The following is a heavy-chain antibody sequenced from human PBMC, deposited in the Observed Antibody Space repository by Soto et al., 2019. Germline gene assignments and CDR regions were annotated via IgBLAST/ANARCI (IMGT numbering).Heavy chain of an antibody. CDR1: GFPFSTYA. CDR2: IRGSGYTT. V-gene: IGHV3-23*01. J-gene: IGHJ3*02. CDR3: AKESWGHAFDT. D-gene: IGHD7-27*01. Sequence: GGSLRLSCAASGFPFSTYAMSWVRQAPGRGLEWVSAIRGSGYTTYYADSVKGRFTISRDNSKSTLSLQMNSLRGEDTAIYYCAKESWGHAFDTRGQGTMVTVSS.